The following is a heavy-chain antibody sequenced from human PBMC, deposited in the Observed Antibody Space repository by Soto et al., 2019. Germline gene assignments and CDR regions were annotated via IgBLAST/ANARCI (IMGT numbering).Heavy chain of an antibody. J-gene: IGHJ5*02. Sequence: ASGKVSCKASGYTFTSYCISWVRQAPGQGLEWMGWISSYNGNTNYAQKVQGRVTMTTDTSTSTTYMELRSLRSDDTAVYYCARGPRYCSTTSCFSGVTWFDPWGQGTLVTVSS. CDR3: ARGPRYCSTTSCFSGVTWFDP. CDR2: ISSYNGNT. D-gene: IGHD2-2*01. CDR1: GYTFTSYC. V-gene: IGHV1-18*04.